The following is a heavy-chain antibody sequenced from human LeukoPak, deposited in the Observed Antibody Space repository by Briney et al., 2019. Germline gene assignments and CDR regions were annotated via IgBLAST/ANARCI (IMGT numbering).Heavy chain of an antibody. Sequence: GGSLRLSCGAPVFSFSSNWMVWVRQAPGKGLEWVAHIKRDGSQKYYLDSVKGRFTISRDNAKNSLYLQMNSLRVEDTAVYYCARLGLEVGGPNWFDPWGQGTLVTVSS. CDR1: VFSFSSNW. V-gene: IGHV3-7*01. CDR2: IKRDGSQK. CDR3: ARLGLEVGGPNWFDP. J-gene: IGHJ5*02. D-gene: IGHD1-1*01.